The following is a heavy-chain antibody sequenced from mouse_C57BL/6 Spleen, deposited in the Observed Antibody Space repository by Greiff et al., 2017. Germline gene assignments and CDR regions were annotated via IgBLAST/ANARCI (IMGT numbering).Heavy chain of an antibody. V-gene: IGHV5-17*01. CDR1: GFTFSDYG. J-gene: IGHJ2*01. CDR2: SSSGSSTI. CDR3: ARMGTPNFDY. Sequence: EVQLVESGGGLVKPGGSLKLSCAASGFTFSDYGMHWVRQAPEKGLEWVAYSSSGSSTIYYADTVKGRFTISRDNATHTLFLQMTSLRSEDTAMYYCARMGTPNFDYWGEGTTLTVSS. D-gene: IGHD2-14*01.